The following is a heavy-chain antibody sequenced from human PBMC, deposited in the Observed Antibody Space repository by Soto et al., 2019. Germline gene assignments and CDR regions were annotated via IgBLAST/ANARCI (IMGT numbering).Heavy chain of an antibody. CDR2: VHSDGTTT. Sequence: PGGSLGLSCAASGFTFDYYWMHWVRQAPGKGLVWVSRVHSDGTTTTYADSVKGRFTISRDNARNTVSLQMSSLRAEDMAIYYCARGDRGGFALWGHGTVVTVSS. J-gene: IGHJ3*01. CDR3: ARGDRGGFAL. V-gene: IGHV3-74*01. CDR1: GFTFDYYW. D-gene: IGHD3-10*01.